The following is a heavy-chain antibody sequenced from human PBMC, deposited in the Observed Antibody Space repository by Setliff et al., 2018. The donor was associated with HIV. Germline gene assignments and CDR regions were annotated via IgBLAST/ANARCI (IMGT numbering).Heavy chain of an antibody. CDR1: GGSISSYY. J-gene: IGHJ4*02. CDR2: IYYSGST. CDR3: ARGGVAVGDMTPSDY. Sequence: SETLSLTCTVSGGSISSYYWSWIRQPPGKGLEWIGYIYYSGSTNYNPSLKSRVTISVDTSKNQFSLKLSSVTAADTAVYYCARGGVAVGDMTPSDYWGQGTPVTVSS. V-gene: IGHV4-59*01. D-gene: IGHD6-19*01.